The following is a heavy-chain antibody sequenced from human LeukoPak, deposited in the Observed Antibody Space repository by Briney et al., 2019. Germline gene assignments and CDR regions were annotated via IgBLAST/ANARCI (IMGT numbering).Heavy chain of an antibody. CDR3: ARDQWELLRYNWFDP. Sequence: GGSLRLSCAASGFTFSDYYMSWIRQAPGKGLEWVSYISSSGSTIYYADSVKGRFTISRDNAKNPLYLQMNSLRAEDTAVYYCARDQWELLRYNWFDPWGQGTLVTVSS. D-gene: IGHD1-26*01. V-gene: IGHV3-11*01. CDR1: GFTFSDYY. CDR2: ISSSGSTI. J-gene: IGHJ5*02.